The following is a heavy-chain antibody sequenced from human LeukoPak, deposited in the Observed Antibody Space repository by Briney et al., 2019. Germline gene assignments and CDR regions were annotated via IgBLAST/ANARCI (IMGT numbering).Heavy chain of an antibody. CDR2: IKQDGSEK. V-gene: IGHV3-7*01. J-gene: IGHJ4*02. D-gene: IGHD2-15*01. CDR3: ARSLGYCSGGSCYPFDY. CDR1: GFTFSSYW. Sequence: GGSPRLSCAASGFTFSSYWMSWVRQAPGKGLEWVANIKQDGSEKYYVDSVKGRFTISRDNAQNSLYLQMNSLRAEDTAVYYCARSLGYCSGGSCYPFDYWGQGTLVTVSS.